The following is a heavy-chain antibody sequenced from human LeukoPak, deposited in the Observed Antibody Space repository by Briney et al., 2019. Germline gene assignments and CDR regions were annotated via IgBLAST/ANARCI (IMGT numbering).Heavy chain of an antibody. CDR2: IKQDGGEK. CDR1: GFIFSSYW. CDR3: TRDNPFGGH. Sequence: GGSLRLSCAASGFIFSSYWMTWVRQAPGKGLEWVANIKQDGGEKYYVDFVKGRFTISRDNAKNSLHLQMNSLRAEDTAVYYCTRDNPFGGHWGQGTLVTVSS. V-gene: IGHV3-7*03. D-gene: IGHD2-15*01. J-gene: IGHJ4*02.